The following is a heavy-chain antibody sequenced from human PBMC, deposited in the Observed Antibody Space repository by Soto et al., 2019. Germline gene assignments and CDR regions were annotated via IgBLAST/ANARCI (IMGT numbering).Heavy chain of an antibody. CDR3: AHRYYSPTSTCDY. D-gene: IGHD3-10*01. CDR2: IYWDDDK. J-gene: IGHJ4*01. V-gene: IGHV2-5*02. Sequence: QITLKESGPTLVTPTQTLTLTCTFSGFSLITSGVGVGWIRQPTGTAMECLALIYWDDDKRYSTLLRSRLTITNDPSKIQVVLTMTNMDTVDTATYYGAHRYYSPTSTCDYWGHGTLDTVAS. CDR1: GFSLITSGVG.